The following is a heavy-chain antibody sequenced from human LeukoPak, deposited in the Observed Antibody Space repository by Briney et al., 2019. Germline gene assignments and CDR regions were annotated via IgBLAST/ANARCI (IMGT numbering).Heavy chain of an antibody. CDR2: IYPGDSET. CDR3: ARGTDIDY. CDR1: GYSFPSHW. Sequence: GESLKISCKGSGYSFPSHWIVWVRQMPGKGLEWMGIIYPGDSETRYSPSFEGQVTISADKSTYTAYPQWSSLKASDTAMYYCARGTDIDYWGQGTLVTVSS. V-gene: IGHV5-51*01. J-gene: IGHJ4*02.